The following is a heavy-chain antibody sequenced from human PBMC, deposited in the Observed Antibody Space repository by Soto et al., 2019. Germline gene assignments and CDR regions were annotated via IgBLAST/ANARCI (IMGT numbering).Heavy chain of an antibody. Sequence: QVQLVQSGAEVKRPGSSVKISCTASGGTFSTYPVHWVRQAPGQGLEWMGAIIPIYGTANFAQKFQGRVTLTADKSMTRAYKEVRSLNSEFTAVYYWARERGSIVVATGALEMRGQGTIVSGSS. CDR3: ARERGSIVVATGALEM. V-gene: IGHV1-69*06. CDR1: GGTFSTYP. CDR2: IIPIYGTA. J-gene: IGHJ3*02. D-gene: IGHD2-15*01.